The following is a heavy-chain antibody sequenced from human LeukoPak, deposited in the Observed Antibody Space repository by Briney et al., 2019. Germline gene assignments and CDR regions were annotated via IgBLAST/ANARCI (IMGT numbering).Heavy chain of an antibody. D-gene: IGHD3-22*01. CDR1: GGSFSGYY. J-gene: IGHJ3*02. CDR3: ARLPITMMAGAFDI. CDR2: IYYSGST. V-gene: IGHV4-39*01. Sequence: SETLSLTCAVYGGSFSGYYWGWIRQPPGKGLEWIGSIYYSGSTYYNPSLKSRVTISVDTSKNQFSLKLSSVTAADTAVYYCARLPITMMAGAFDIWGQGTMVTVSS.